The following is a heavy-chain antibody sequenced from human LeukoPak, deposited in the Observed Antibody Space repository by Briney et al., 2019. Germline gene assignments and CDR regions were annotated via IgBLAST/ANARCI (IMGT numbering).Heavy chain of an antibody. Sequence: ASVKVSCKASGYTLTELSMHWVRQAPGKGLEWMGGFDPEDGETIYAQKFQGRVTITADESTSTAYMELSSLRSEDTAVYYCASGYCSGGSCRYYFDYWGQGTLVTVSS. D-gene: IGHD2-15*01. V-gene: IGHV1-24*01. CDR1: GYTLTELS. CDR2: FDPEDGET. J-gene: IGHJ4*02. CDR3: ASGYCSGGSCRYYFDY.